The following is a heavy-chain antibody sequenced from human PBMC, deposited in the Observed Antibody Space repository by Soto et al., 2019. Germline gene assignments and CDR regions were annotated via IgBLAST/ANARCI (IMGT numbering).Heavy chain of an antibody. D-gene: IGHD5-12*01. CDR3: VKSRGGNNFDFFD. V-gene: IGHV3-64D*06. J-gene: IGHJ4*02. Sequence: PGGSLRLSCSASGFTFSSYTMHWVRQAPGKGLDYVSGIRGNGDSPFYADSVKGRFTISGDNSKNALYLLMSSLSADDTAVYYCVKSRGGNNFDFFDWGQGALVTVSS. CDR1: GFTFSSYT. CDR2: IRGNGDSP.